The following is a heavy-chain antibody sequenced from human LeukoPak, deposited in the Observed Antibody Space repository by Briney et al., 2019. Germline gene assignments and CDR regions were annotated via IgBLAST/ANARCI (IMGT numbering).Heavy chain of an antibody. CDR2: INPNSGGT. CDR1: GYTFTGYY. CDR3: ARGASYSSSWYDFDY. V-gene: IGHV1-2*02. D-gene: IGHD6-13*01. J-gene: IGHJ4*02. Sequence: GASVKVSRKASGYTFTGYYMHWVRQAPGQGLEWMGWINPNSGGTNYAQKFQGRVTMTRDTSISTAYMELSRLRSDDTAVYYCARGASYSSSWYDFDYWGQGTLVTVSS.